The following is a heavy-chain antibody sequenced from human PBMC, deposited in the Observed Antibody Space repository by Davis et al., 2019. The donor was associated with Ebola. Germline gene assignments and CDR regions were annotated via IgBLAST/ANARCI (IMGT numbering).Heavy chain of an antibody. V-gene: IGHV1-8*01. Sequence: ASVKVSCKASGYTFTSYDINWVRQATGQGLEWMGWMNPNSGNTGYAQKFQGRVTMTRDTSTSTVYMELSSLRSEDTAVDYCARGMFGTTVVTPVSRGFDYWGQGTLVTVSS. CDR2: MNPNSGNT. J-gene: IGHJ4*02. D-gene: IGHD4-23*01. CDR3: ARGMFGTTVVTPVSRGFDY. CDR1: GYTFTSYD.